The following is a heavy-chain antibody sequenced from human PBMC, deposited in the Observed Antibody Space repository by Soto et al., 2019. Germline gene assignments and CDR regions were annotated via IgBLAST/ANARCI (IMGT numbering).Heavy chain of an antibody. CDR1: GFTFSSYA. Sequence: QVQLVESGGGVVQPGRSLRLSCAASGFTFSSYAMHWVRQAPGKGLEWVAVIWYDGINTYYADSVKGRFTISRDNSKNTLYLQMNSLSAEDTAVYYCARGGSDFWSGHCDYWGQGTLVTVSS. V-gene: IGHV3-33*01. CDR2: IWYDGINT. J-gene: IGHJ4*02. CDR3: ARGGSDFWSGHCDY. D-gene: IGHD3-3*01.